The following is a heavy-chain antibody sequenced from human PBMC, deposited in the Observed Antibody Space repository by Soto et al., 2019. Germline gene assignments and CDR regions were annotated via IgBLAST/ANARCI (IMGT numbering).Heavy chain of an antibody. J-gene: IGHJ4*02. Sequence: QVQLVESGGGVVQPGRSLRLSCAASGFTFSSYGMHWVRQAPGKGLEWVAVISYDGSNKYYADSVKGRFTISRDNSKNTLYLQMNSLTAEDTAVYYCAKEWLRQRLHYCDYWGQGTLVTVSS. V-gene: IGHV3-30*18. CDR1: GFTFSSYG. CDR2: ISYDGSNK. D-gene: IGHD5-12*01. CDR3: AKEWLRQRLHYCDY.